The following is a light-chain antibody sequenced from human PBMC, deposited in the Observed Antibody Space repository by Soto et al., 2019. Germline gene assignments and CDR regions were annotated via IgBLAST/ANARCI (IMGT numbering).Light chain of an antibody. Sequence: DIQMTQSASTLSAFVGDRLTISFRASQSISNWLAWYQQKPGKAPKLLIYKASTLETGVPSRFSGSGSGTDFTLTISSLQPEDFATYYCQQLNAYPITFGQGTRLEI. CDR3: QQLNAYPIT. J-gene: IGKJ5*01. CDR1: QSISNW. V-gene: IGKV1-5*03. CDR2: KAS.